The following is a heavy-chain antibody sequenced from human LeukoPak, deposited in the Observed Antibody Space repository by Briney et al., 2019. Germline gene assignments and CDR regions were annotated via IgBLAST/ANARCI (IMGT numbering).Heavy chain of an antibody. J-gene: IGHJ4*02. CDR3: VRDTDGSLDY. CDR2: IKQDGRTK. CDR1: GFTFTNSW. Sequence: PGGSLRLSCAASGFTFTNSWMAWVRQAPGKGLESVANIKQDGRTKHYADSLKGRFTISRDNPKNSLYLQMNSLRSDDTAVYYCVRDTDGSLDYWGQGILVTVAS. V-gene: IGHV3-7*01. D-gene: IGHD1-26*01.